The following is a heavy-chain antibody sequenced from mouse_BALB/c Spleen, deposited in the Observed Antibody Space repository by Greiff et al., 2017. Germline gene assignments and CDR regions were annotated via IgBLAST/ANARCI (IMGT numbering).Heavy chain of an antibody. D-gene: IGHD3-1*01. CDR3: ARYRGYAMDY. Sequence: EVQLVESGGDLVKPGGSLKLSCAASGFTFSSYGMSWVRQTPDKRLEWVATISSGGSYTYYPDSVKGRFTISRDNAKNTLYLQMSSLKSEDTAMYYCARYRGYAMDYWGQGTSVTVSS. V-gene: IGHV5-6*01. CDR2: ISSGGSYT. J-gene: IGHJ4*01. CDR1: GFTFSSYG.